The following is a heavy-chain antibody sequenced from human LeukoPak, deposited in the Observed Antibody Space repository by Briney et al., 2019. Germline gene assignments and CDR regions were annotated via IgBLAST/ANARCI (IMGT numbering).Heavy chain of an antibody. CDR3: AKGYSSSENY. Sequence: GGSLRLSCAASGFTFSSFGMHWVRQAPGKGLEWVAFIRYDGSNKYYADSVKDRFTISRDNSKNTLYLQMNSLRAEDTAVYYCAKGYSSSENYWGQGTLVTVSS. D-gene: IGHD6-13*01. V-gene: IGHV3-30*02. CDR2: IRYDGSNK. J-gene: IGHJ4*02. CDR1: GFTFSSFG.